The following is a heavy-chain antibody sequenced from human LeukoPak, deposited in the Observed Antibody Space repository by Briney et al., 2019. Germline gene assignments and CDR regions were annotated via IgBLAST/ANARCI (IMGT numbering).Heavy chain of an antibody. CDR2: INHSGST. CDR3: ARGPFGYSSSLGMDV. Sequence: SETLSLTCAVYGGSFSGYYWSWIRQPPGKGLEWIGEINHSGSTNYNPSLKSRVTISVDTSKSQFSLRLSSVTAADTAVYYCARGPFGYSSSLGMDVWGQGTTVTVSS. CDR1: GGSFSGYY. V-gene: IGHV4-34*01. D-gene: IGHD6-13*01. J-gene: IGHJ6*02.